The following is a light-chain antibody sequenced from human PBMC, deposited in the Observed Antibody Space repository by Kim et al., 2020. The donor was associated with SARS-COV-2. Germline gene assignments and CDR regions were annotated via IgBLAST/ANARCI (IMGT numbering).Light chain of an antibody. CDR1: KLGDKY. Sequence: VSPGQTASITCSGDKLGDKYACWYQQKPGQSPVLVIYQDNKRPSGIPERFSGSNSWNTATLTISGTQAMDEADYYCQAWDSSTAVFGTGTKVTVL. J-gene: IGLJ1*01. CDR3: QAWDSSTAV. CDR2: QDN. V-gene: IGLV3-1*01.